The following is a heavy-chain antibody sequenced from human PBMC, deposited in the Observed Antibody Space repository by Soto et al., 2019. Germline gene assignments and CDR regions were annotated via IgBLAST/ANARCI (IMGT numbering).Heavy chain of an antibody. CDR2: INHSGST. J-gene: IGHJ6*03. D-gene: IGHD2-2*01. Sequence: PSETLSLTCAVYGGSFSGYYWSWIRQPPGKGLEWIGEINHSGSTNYNPSLKSRVTISVDTSKNQFSLKLSSVTAADTAVYYCARSYCSSTSCYRRGGYYYYMDVWGKGTTVTVSS. CDR3: ARSYCSSTSCYRRGGYYYYMDV. CDR1: GGSFSGYY. V-gene: IGHV4-34*01.